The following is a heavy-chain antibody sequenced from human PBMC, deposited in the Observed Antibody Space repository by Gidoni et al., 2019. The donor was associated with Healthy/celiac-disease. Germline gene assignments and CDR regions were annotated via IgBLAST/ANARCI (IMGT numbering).Heavy chain of an antibody. J-gene: IGHJ4*02. CDR1: GFTFSNYA. CDR2: ISDSGGST. Sequence: EEQLLESGGGLVQPGGSLRRSCSASGFTFSNYAMSWVRQAPGKGLEWVSAISDSGGSTYYADSVKGRFTISRDNSKNTLYLQMNSLRAEETALYYCVKGGAIFGVAFWGQGTLVTVSS. D-gene: IGHD3-3*01. V-gene: IGHV3-23*01. CDR3: VKGGAIFGVAF.